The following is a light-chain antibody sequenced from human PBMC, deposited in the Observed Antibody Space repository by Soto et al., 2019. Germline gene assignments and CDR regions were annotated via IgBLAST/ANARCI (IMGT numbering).Light chain of an antibody. Sequence: QSALTQPSSVSGSPGQSVTISCTGTSSDVGGYDYVSWYQQHPDKAPKLMIYDVSKRPSGVPDRFSGSKSGNTASLTISGLQAEDEADYYCYSYAGSSYVFGTGTKLTVL. CDR2: DVS. CDR1: SSDVGGYDY. V-gene: IGLV2-11*01. J-gene: IGLJ1*01. CDR3: YSYAGSSYV.